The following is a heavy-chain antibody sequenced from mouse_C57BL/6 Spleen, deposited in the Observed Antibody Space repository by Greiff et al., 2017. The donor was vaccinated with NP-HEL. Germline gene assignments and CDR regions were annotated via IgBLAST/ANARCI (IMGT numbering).Heavy chain of an antibody. D-gene: IGHD2-4*01. CDR2: INPNNGGT. V-gene: IGHV1-26*01. Sequence: VQLQQSGPELVKPGASVKISCKASGYTFTDYYMNWVKQSHGKSLEWIGDINPNNGGTSYNQKFKGKATLTVDKSSSTAYMELRSLTSEDSAVYYCARRGYDYSYFDYWGQGTTLTVSS. CDR3: ARRGYDYSYFDY. CDR1: GYTFTDYY. J-gene: IGHJ2*01.